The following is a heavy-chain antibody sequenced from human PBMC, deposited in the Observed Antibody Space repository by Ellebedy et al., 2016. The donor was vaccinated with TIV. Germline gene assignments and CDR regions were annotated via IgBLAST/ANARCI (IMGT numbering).Heavy chain of an antibody. J-gene: IGHJ3*02. Sequence: SETLSLTCTVSGGAITNDYWNWIRRPPGKGLEWIGYIHNSGSTNPNPSLKSRLTISVDTSKNQFSLRLSSVTAADTAVYYCARLTLDSSSWYDAFDIWGQGTMVTVSS. CDR1: GGAITNDY. V-gene: IGHV4-59*08. CDR2: IHNSGST. D-gene: IGHD6-13*01. CDR3: ARLTLDSSSWYDAFDI.